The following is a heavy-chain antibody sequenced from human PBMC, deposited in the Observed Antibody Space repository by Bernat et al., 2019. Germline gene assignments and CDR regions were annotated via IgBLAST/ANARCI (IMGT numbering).Heavy chain of an antibody. J-gene: IGHJ3*02. D-gene: IGHD5-12*01. CDR3: AREMSGYVEGNAFDI. CDR2: IKQDGSEK. V-gene: IGHV3-7*03. Sequence: EVQLVESGGDLVQPGGSLRLSCAASGFTFSSYWMTWVRQAPGKGLEWVANIKQDGSEKYYVESVKGRFTISRDNAKNSLYLQMNSLRAEDTAVYYCAREMSGYVEGNAFDIWGQGTMVTVSS. CDR1: GFTFSSYW.